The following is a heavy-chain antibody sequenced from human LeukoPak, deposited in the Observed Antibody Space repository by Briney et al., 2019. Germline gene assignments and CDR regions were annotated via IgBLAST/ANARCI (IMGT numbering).Heavy chain of an antibody. V-gene: IGHV1-69*01. CDR3: ARANGDGYNCDY. J-gene: IGHJ4*02. Sequence: SVKVSCKASGGTFSGYAISWVRQAPGQGLEWMGGIIPIFGTANYAQKFQGRVTITADESTSTAYMELSSLRSEDTAVYYCARANGDGYNCDYWGQGTLVTVSS. CDR2: IIPIFGTA. D-gene: IGHD5-24*01. CDR1: GGTFSGYA.